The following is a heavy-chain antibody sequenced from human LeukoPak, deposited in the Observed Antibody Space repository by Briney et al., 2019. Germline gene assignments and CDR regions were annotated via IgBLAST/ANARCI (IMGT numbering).Heavy chain of an antibody. CDR2: ISAYSGNT. J-gene: IGHJ4*02. Sequence: ASVKVSCKASGYTFTSYGISWVRQAPGQGLEWMGWISAYSGNTNYAQKLQGRVTMTTDTSTSTAYMELRSLRYDATAVYYCARGFFGNSGFDYWGQGTLVTVSS. CDR3: ARGFFGNSGFDY. D-gene: IGHD4-23*01. V-gene: IGHV1-18*01. CDR1: GYTFTSYG.